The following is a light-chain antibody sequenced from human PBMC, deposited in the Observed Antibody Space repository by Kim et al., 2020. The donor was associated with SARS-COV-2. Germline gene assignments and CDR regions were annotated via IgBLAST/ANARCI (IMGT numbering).Light chain of an antibody. CDR1: QGVSGY. J-gene: IGKJ5*01. CDR2: AAS. CDR3: QQNMRAIS. V-gene: IGKV1-39*01. Sequence: SASVGDRVTITCRASQGVSGYLNWYQQKPGKAPKVLIYAASTLESGVPSRFSGSGDGTDFTLTIATLQPEDYATYYCQQNMRAISFGQGTRLEIK.